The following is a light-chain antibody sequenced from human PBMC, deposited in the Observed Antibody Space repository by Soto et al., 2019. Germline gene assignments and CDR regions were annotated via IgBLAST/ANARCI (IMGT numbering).Light chain of an antibody. CDR1: SSDIGAYDY. Sequence: QSALTQPPSASGSPGQSVTISCAGSSSDIGAYDYVSWYQHFPGKAPKPIIYEVNARPSGVPERCSGSKSGNTASLTVSGLQFEDEADYICSSYAAANNFVVFGGGTKLTVL. CDR3: SSYAAANNFVV. J-gene: IGLJ2*01. CDR2: EVN. V-gene: IGLV2-8*01.